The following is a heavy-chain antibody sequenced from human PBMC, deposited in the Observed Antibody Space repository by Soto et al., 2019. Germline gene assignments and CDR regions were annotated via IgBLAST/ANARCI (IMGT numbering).Heavy chain of an antibody. D-gene: IGHD5-18*01. CDR2: IPYDGSNK. V-gene: IGHV3-30-3*01. CDR1: GFTFSSYA. CDR3: AKAHRWIQLWFDYCMDV. J-gene: IGHJ6*02. Sequence: PGGSLRLSCAASGFTFSSYAMHWVRQAPGKGLEWVAVIPYDGSNKYYADSVKGRFTISRDNSKNTLYLQMNSLRAEDTAVYHCAKAHRWIQLWFDYCMDVWGQGTTVTVSS.